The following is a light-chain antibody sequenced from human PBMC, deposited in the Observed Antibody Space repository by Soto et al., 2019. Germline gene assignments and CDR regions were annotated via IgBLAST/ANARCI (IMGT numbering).Light chain of an antibody. CDR2: GAS. J-gene: IGKJ1*01. Sequence: EIVLTQCPFTLSLSAVEIATLSCVASQSVSNNYLAWYQQKPGQAPRLLIYGASNRATGIPDRFSGSGSGTDFTLTISRLEPEDFAVYYCQQYGSSGTFGQGTKVDIK. CDR1: QSVSNNY. CDR3: QQYGSSGT. V-gene: IGKV3-20*01.